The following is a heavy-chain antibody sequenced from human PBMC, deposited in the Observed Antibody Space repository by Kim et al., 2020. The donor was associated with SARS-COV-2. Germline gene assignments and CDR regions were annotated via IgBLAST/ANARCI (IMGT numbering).Heavy chain of an antibody. CDR2: ISAYNGNT. CDR1: GYTFTSYG. V-gene: IGHV1-18*01. Sequence: ASVKVSCKASGYTFTSYGISWVRQAPGQGLEWMGWISAYNGNTNYAQKLQGRVTMTTDTSTSTAYMELRSLRSDDTAVYYCARQYSSSLLGGGDAFDIWGQGTMVTVSS. J-gene: IGHJ3*02. D-gene: IGHD6-6*01. CDR3: ARQYSSSLLGGGDAFDI.